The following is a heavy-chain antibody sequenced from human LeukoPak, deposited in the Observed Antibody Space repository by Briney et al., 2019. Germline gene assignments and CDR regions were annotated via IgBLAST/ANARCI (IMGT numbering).Heavy chain of an antibody. CDR2: LSSSGSAF. D-gene: IGHD3-9*01. J-gene: IGHJ6*03. CDR1: GFTFRSYE. CDR3: ARDSRVLRYFDWFQYYYYYYMDV. Sequence: GGSLRLSCEDSGFTFRSYEMNWVRQAPGKGLEWIAYLSSSGSAFSYADSVKGRFTIARYNAKNSVYLEMNRLRSDDTAVYYCARDSRVLRYFDWFQYYYYYYMDVWGKGTTVTVSS. V-gene: IGHV3-48*03.